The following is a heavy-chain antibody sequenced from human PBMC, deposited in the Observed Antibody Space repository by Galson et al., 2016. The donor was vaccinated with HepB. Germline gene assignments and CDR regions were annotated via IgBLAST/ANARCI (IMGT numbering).Heavy chain of an antibody. CDR1: RGSISSSSHY. CDR3: ARLPPAGRVDY. CDR2: IYYSGSN. D-gene: IGHD3-3*01. Sequence: SETLSLTCTVARGSISSSSHYWGWIRQPPGKGLEWVGNIYYSGSNYYNPSLKSRVTISVDTSKNQFSLKLSSVTAADTAVYYCARLPPAGRVDYWGQGTLVTVSS. J-gene: IGHJ4*02. V-gene: IGHV4-39*01.